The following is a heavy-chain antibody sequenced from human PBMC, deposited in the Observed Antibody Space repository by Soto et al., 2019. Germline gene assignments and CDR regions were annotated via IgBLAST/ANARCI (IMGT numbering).Heavy chain of an antibody. Sequence: QVQLQESGPGLVKPSQTLSLTCTVSGSSISSGGYYWSWIRQHPGKGLEWIGYIYYSGRTYYNPSLRSRVTLPADTSKNQFHLKLSSVTAADTAVYYCARWTRIVATIPGWFDPWGQGTLVTVSS. CDR3: ARWTRIVATIPGWFDP. J-gene: IGHJ5*02. CDR2: IYYSGRT. D-gene: IGHD5-12*01. V-gene: IGHV4-31*03. CDR1: GSSISSGGYY.